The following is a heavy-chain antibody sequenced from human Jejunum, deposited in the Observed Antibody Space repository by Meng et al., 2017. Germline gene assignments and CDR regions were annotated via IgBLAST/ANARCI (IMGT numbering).Heavy chain of an antibody. CDR1: GFNFHGYA. D-gene: IGHD2/OR15-2a*01. CDR3: ARSGGFSNEYP. CDR2: VSFDGTET. Sequence: GESLKISCAASGFNFHGYAMHWVRQAPGKGLEWVAGVSFDGTETFYADSVKGRFTISRDNSKNTLFLQMNGLRPDDTAMYYCARSGGFSNEYPWGQGTLVTVSS. V-gene: IGHV3-30*01. J-gene: IGHJ5*02.